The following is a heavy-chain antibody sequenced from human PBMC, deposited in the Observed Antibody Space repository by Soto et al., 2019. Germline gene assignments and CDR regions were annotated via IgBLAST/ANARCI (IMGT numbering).Heavy chain of an antibody. CDR1: GGSISSSSYY. CDR3: ARDYHSGGAFDI. J-gene: IGHJ3*02. Sequence: SETLSLTCTVSGGSISSSSYYWGWIRQPPGKGLEWIGSIFYSGSTYYNPSLKSRVTISVDTSKNQFSLKLSSVTAADTAMYYCARDYHSGGAFDIWGQGTMVTVSS. D-gene: IGHD6-19*01. CDR2: IFYSGST. V-gene: IGHV4-39*02.